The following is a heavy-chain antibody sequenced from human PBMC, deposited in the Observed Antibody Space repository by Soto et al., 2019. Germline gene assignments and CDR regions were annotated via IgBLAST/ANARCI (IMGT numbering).Heavy chain of an antibody. CDR1: GGTFSSYS. CDR3: AIRASVFGVVAMGGLDV. Sequence: QVQLVQSGAELKKPGSSVRVSCQASGGTFSSYSVNWVRQAPGQGLEWMGGIIPIFPTADHAQRFQGRVTITADKSTKTAYMEMGSLRSDDTAVYYWAIRASVFGVVAMGGLDVWVQGTTVTVSS. J-gene: IGHJ6*01. D-gene: IGHD3-3*01. CDR2: IIPIFPTA. V-gene: IGHV1-69*14.